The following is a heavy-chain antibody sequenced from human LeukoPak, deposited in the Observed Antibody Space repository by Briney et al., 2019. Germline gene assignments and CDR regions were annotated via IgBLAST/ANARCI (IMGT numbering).Heavy chain of an antibody. CDR3: ATKQWLAPPPDS. CDR2: IKTDGTVT. CDR1: GFTFSKYW. V-gene: IGHV3-74*01. D-gene: IGHD6-19*01. Sequence: GGCLRLSCAASGFTFSKYWMLWVRQAPGKGLESVSRIKTDGTVTTYADSVKGRFTVSRDNADNTMFLQMNSVRDEDTAVYYCATKQWLAPPPDSWGQGTPVTVSS. J-gene: IGHJ4*02.